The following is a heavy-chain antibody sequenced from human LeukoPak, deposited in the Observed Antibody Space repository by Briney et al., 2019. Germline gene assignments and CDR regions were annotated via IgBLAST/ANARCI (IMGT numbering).Heavy chain of an antibody. V-gene: IGHV3-30*18. D-gene: IGHD6-13*01. CDR1: GFTFNNYD. CDR3: AKAGLDSNNWYYFY. J-gene: IGHJ4*02. Sequence: GGSLRLSCAASGFTFNNYDIHWVRQPPGQGLEWVTVISYDGSYKYYTDSVKGRFTISRDNSTNTVYLQMNSLRTEDTALYYCAKAGLDSNNWYYFYWGQGTLVTVSS. CDR2: ISYDGSYK.